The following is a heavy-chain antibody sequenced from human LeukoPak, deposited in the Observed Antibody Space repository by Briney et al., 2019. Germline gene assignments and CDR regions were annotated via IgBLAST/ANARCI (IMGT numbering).Heavy chain of an antibody. CDR1: VYTFLSYG. CDR2: ISTDNGNT. CDR3: ARDPSGSYDFDY. D-gene: IGHD1-26*01. V-gene: IGHV1-18*01. J-gene: IGHJ4*02. Sequence: ASVTVSFKTTVYTFLSYGISEVRQAPGQGLEWMGRISTDNGNTNYAQKVQGRLTMTTDTSTSTAYMELRSLRSDDTAVYYCARDPSGSYDFDYWGQGTLVTVSS.